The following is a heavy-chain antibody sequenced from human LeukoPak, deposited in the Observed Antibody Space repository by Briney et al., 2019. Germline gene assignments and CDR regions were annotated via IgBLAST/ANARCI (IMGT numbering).Heavy chain of an antibody. J-gene: IGHJ6*03. V-gene: IGHV4-59*01. Sequence: SETLSLTCAVSGVSISNYYLSWIRQPPGKGLECIAYIYYSDSTNYNPSLKSRVTVSVDTSKNQFSLKLSSVTAADTAVYYCARFPGGAEYRHYYYMDVWGTGTTVTVSS. CDR1: GVSISNYY. CDR3: ARFPGGAEYRHYYYMDV. D-gene: IGHD1-14*01. CDR2: IYYSDST.